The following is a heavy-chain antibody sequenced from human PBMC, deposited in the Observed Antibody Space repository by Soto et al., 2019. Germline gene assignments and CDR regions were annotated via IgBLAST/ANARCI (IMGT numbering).Heavy chain of an antibody. CDR1: GFTFSSYG. Sequence: QGQLVESGGGVVQPGRSLRLSCAASGFTFSSYGIHWVRQAPGKGLEWVAVISYHGSHQYYADSVKGRFTISRDNSKNTLYLQMNSLRAEDTAVYYCAREGGSNYFDYWGQGTLVTVSS. J-gene: IGHJ4*02. V-gene: IGHV3-30*03. CDR3: AREGGSNYFDY. CDR2: ISYHGSHQ. D-gene: IGHD3-16*01.